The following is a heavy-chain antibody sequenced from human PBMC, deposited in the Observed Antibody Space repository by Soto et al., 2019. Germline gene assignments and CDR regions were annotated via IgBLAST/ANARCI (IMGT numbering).Heavy chain of an antibody. CDR2: ISWNSGSI. CDR1: GFTFDDYA. J-gene: IGHJ4*02. D-gene: IGHD2-15*01. Sequence: GGSLRLSCAASGFTFDDYAMHWVRQAPGKGLEWVSGISWNSGSIGYADSVKGRFTISRDNAKNSLYLQMNSLRAEDTALYYCAKTGQVVAAYFDYWGQGTLVTVSS. CDR3: AKTGQVVAAYFDY. V-gene: IGHV3-9*01.